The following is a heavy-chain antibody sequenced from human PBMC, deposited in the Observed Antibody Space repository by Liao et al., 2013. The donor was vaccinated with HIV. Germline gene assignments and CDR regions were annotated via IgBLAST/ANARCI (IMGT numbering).Heavy chain of an antibody. CDR3: ARDVRPGSYFDY. D-gene: IGHD3-10*01. J-gene: IGHJ4*02. Sequence: QVQLQESGPGLVKPSETLSLTCTVSGGSISSYYWSWIRQPPGKGLEWIGYIYYSGSTNYNPSLKSRVTISVDTSKNQFSLKLSSVTAADTAVYYCARDVRPGSYFDYWGQGTLVTVSS. CDR1: GGSISSYY. V-gene: IGHV4-59*01. CDR2: IYYSGST.